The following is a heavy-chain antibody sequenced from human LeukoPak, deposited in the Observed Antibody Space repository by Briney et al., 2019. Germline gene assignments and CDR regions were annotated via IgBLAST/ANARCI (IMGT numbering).Heavy chain of an antibody. CDR2: IYDSGST. Sequence: SETLSLTCTVSGGSIRSSYYYWGWIRQPPGKGLEWIGSIYDSGSTYYNPSLKSRVTISVDTSKNQFSLKLSSVTAADTAVYYCAREDYDSSGYYYVPYWGQGTLVTVSS. CDR1: GGSIRSSYYY. D-gene: IGHD3-22*01. V-gene: IGHV4-39*07. CDR3: AREDYDSSGYYYVPY. J-gene: IGHJ4*02.